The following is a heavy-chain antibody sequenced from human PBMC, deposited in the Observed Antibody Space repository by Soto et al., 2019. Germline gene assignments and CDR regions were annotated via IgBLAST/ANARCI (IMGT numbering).Heavy chain of an antibody. J-gene: IGHJ4*02. D-gene: IGHD3-3*01. CDR1: GYTFTSYY. V-gene: IGHV1-2*02. CDR2: INPNSGGT. CDR3: ARDTIFGVVIIFDY. Sequence: ASVKISCKASGYTFTSYYMHWVRQAPGQGLEWMGWINPNSGGTNYAQKFQGRVTMTRDTSISTAYMELSRLRSDDTAVYYCARDTIFGVVIIFDYWGQRTLVTVSS.